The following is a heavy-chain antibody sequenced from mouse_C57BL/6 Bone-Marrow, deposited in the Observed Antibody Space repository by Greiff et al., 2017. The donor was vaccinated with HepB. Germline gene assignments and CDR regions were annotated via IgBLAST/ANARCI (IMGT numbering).Heavy chain of an antibody. CDR3: ARSPVTTVGFDY. CDR1: GYTFTSYW. CDR2: IYPGSGST. J-gene: IGHJ2*01. V-gene: IGHV1-55*01. Sequence: QVQLKQPGAELVKPGASVKMSCKASGYTFTSYWITWVKQRPGQGLEWIGDIYPGSGSTNYNEKFKSKATLTVDTSSSTAYMQLSSLTSEDSAVYYCARSPVTTVGFDYWGQGTTLTVSS. D-gene: IGHD1-1*01.